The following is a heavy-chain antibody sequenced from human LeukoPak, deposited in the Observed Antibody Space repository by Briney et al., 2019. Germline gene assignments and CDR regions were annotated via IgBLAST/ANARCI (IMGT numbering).Heavy chain of an antibody. D-gene: IGHD3-3*01. Sequence: GGSLRLSCAASGFTFSSYAMSWVRQAPGKGLEWVSSISGSGGSSGRTYYADSVKGRFTISRDNSKNTLYLQMNSLRAEDTAVYYCARDYHYDFWSGYTTTDYWGQGTLVTVSS. J-gene: IGHJ4*02. CDR2: ISGSGGSSGRT. CDR3: ARDYHYDFWSGYTTTDY. CDR1: GFTFSSYA. V-gene: IGHV3-23*01.